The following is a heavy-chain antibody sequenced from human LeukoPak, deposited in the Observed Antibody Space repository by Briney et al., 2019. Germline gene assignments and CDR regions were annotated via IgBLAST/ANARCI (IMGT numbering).Heavy chain of an antibody. CDR1: GYSISSGYY. CDR2: IDHSGGP. J-gene: IGHJ6*03. CDR3: ARETSQKGAHYMDV. V-gene: IGHV4-38-2*02. Sequence: KASETLSLTCTVSGYSISSGYYWGWIRQPPGKGLEWTGSIDHSGGPYYNPSLKSRITISVETAKNQFSLKLSSVTAADTAVYYCARETSQKGAHYMDVWGKGTTITISS. D-gene: IGHD3-16*01.